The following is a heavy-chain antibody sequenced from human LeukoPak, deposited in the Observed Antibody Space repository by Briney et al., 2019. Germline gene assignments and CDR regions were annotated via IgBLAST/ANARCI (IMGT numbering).Heavy chain of an antibody. V-gene: IGHV3-72*01. CDR1: GFTFSDHY. Sequence: PGGSLRLSCAAAGFTFSDHYMYWVRQAPGKGLEWVGRSRNKANSYTTEYAPSVKGRFTISRDESKNSLYLQMNSLKTEDTAVYFCVRSASGGYTASDYWGQGTPVTVSS. J-gene: IGHJ4*02. CDR2: SRNKANSYTT. CDR3: VRSASGGYTASDY. D-gene: IGHD3-16*01.